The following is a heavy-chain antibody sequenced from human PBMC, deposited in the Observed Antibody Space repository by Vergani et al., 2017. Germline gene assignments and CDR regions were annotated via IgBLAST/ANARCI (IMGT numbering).Heavy chain of an antibody. Sequence: EVQLLESGGGLVQPGGSLRLSCAASGFTFSSYAMSWVRQAPGKGLEWVSAISGSGGSTNYADSVKGRFTISRDNAKNSLYLQMNSLRAEDTAVYYCARDRIVGATDWFDPWGQGTLVTVSS. CDR3: ARDRIVGATDWFDP. V-gene: IGHV3-23*01. D-gene: IGHD1-26*01. CDR2: ISGSGGST. CDR1: GFTFSSYA. J-gene: IGHJ5*02.